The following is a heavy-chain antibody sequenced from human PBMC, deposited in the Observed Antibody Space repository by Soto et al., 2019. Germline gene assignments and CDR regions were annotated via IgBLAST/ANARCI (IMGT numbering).Heavy chain of an antibody. D-gene: IGHD3-10*01. J-gene: IGHJ5*02. CDR2: IYHSGST. CDR1: GGSISSGGYS. Sequence: QLQLQESGSGLVKPSQTLSLTCAVSGGSISSGGYSWSWIRQPPGKGLEWIGYIYHSGSTYYNPSLKSRVNISVDRSKNQFSLKLSSVTAADTAVYYCPRGGGVRGVMVQNSNWFDPWGQGTLVTVSS. V-gene: IGHV4-30-2*01. CDR3: PRGGGVRGVMVQNSNWFDP.